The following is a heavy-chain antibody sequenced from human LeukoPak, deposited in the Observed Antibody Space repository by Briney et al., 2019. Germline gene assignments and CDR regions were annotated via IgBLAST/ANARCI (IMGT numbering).Heavy chain of an antibody. V-gene: IGHV3-48*01. D-gene: IGHD2-2*01. CDR3: ARDGAGYQLLHDY. J-gene: IGHJ4*02. CDR2: ISSSSSTI. CDR1: GFTFSSYS. Sequence: PGGSLRLSCAASGFTFSSYSMNWVRQAPGKGLGWVSYISSSSSTIYYADSVKGRFTISRDNAKNSLYLQMNSLRAEDTAVYHCARDGAGYQLLHDYWGQGTLVTVSS.